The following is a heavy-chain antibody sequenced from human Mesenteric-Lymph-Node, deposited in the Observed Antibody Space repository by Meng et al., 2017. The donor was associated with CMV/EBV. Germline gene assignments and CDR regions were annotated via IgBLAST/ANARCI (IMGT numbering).Heavy chain of an antibody. CDR3: VRERLDYYFDF. CDR2: IYYSGST. V-gene: IGHV4-39*07. CDR1: GGSISSSSYY. J-gene: IGHJ4*02. D-gene: IGHD2-2*03. Sequence: GSLRLSCTVSGGSISSSSYYWGWIRQPPGKGLEWIGSIYYSGSTYYNPSLKNRVSMSVDTSKNQFSLNLNSVTAADTAVYYCVRERLDYYFDFWGQGALVTVSS.